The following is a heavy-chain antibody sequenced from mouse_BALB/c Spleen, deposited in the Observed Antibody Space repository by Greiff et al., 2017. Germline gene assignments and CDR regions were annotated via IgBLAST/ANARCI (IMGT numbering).Heavy chain of an antibody. Sequence: DVQLVESGGGLVQPGGSMKLSCVASGFTFSNYWMNWVRQSPEKGLEWVAEIRLKSNNYATHYAESVKGRFTISRDDSKSSVYLQMNNLRAEDTGIYYCTRNGYYGAMDYWGQGTSVTVSS. D-gene: IGHD2-3*01. CDR3: TRNGYYGAMDY. V-gene: IGHV6-6*02. J-gene: IGHJ4*01. CDR2: IRLKSNNYAT. CDR1: GFTFSNYW.